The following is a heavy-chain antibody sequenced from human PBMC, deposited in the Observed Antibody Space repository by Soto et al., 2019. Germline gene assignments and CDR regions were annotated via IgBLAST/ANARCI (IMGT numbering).Heavy chain of an antibody. V-gene: IGHV3-23*01. CDR1: GFTFSSYA. Sequence: GGSLRLSCAASGFTFSSYAMSWVRQAPGKGLEWVSAISGSGGSTYYADSVKGRFTISRDNSKNTLYLQMNSLRAEDTAVYYCAKGSYYDTLTGSYYFDYWGQGTLVTVSS. CDR3: AKGSYYDTLTGSYYFDY. D-gene: IGHD3-9*01. CDR2: ISGSGGST. J-gene: IGHJ4*02.